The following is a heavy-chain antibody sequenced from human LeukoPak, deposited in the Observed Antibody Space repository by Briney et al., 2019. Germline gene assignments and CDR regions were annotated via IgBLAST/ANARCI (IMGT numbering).Heavy chain of an antibody. V-gene: IGHV4-59*01. Sequence: SETLSLTCTVSGGSIGSNYWSWIRQPPGKGLEWIGYIYYSGSTNYNPSLKRRVTISVDTSKNQFSLKLSSVTAADTAVYYCARARFDILTSYYFDYWGQGTLVTVSS. CDR3: ARARFDILTSYYFDY. CDR2: IYYSGST. J-gene: IGHJ4*02. CDR1: GGSIGSNY. D-gene: IGHD3-9*01.